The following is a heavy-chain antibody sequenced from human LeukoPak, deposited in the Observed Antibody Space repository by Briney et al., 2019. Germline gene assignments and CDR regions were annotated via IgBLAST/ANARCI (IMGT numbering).Heavy chain of an antibody. D-gene: IGHD5-12*01. CDR3: ARGFVDCLDV. CDR2: IQNDGSNK. Sequence: GGSLRLSCAASGFTFSNSGMHWVRQAPGKGLEWVAYIQNDGSNKYYADSVRGRLTISRDNSKNTLYVEMNSLRAEDTAVYYCARGFVDCLDVRGQGITVTVSS. CDR1: GFTFSNSG. V-gene: IGHV3-30*02. J-gene: IGHJ6*02.